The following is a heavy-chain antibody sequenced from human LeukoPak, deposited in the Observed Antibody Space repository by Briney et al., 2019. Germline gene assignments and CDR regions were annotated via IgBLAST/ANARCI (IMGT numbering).Heavy chain of an antibody. CDR2: IYYRGST. CDR3: ARQEVTGYSDF. J-gene: IGHJ4*02. Sequence: PSETLSLTCTVSGGSISSSSYYWGWIRQPPGRGLEWIGYIYYRGSTNYNPSLKSRVTISVDTSKNQFSLNLSSVTAADTAVYYCARQEVTGYSDFWGQGTLVTVSS. V-gene: IGHV4-61*05. CDR1: GGSISSSSYY. D-gene: IGHD3-9*01.